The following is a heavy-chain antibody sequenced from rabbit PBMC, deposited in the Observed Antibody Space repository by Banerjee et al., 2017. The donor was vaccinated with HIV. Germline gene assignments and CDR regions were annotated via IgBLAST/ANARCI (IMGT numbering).Heavy chain of an antibody. CDR3: ARDLAGVIGWNFGL. CDR1: GFSFSSTYY. Sequence: QSLEESGGDLVKPGASLTLACTASGFSFSSTYYMCWVRQAPGKGLEWIACIYPGSTGSTYYASWAKGRFTISKTSSTTVTLQMTSLTAADTATYFCARDLAGVIGWNFGLWGQGTLVT. D-gene: IGHD4-1*01. CDR2: IYPGSTGST. V-gene: IGHV1S40*01. J-gene: IGHJ4*01.